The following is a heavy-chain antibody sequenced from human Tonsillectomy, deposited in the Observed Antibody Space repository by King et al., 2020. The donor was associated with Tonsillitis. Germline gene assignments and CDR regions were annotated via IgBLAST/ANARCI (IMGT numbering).Heavy chain of an antibody. J-gene: IGHJ4*02. Sequence: LQLQESGPGLVKPSQTLSLTCSVSGESIRSGRHYWSWIRQPAGKGLEWIGRMYTNGETNYNPSLKSRFTISLDTSKNQFSLYLTSLTATDTAVYYCAAGQQPMGLDCWGQGTLVTVSS. CDR3: AAGQQPMGLDC. CDR1: GESIRSGRHY. V-gene: IGHV4-61*02. D-gene: IGHD3-16*01. CDR2: MYTNGET.